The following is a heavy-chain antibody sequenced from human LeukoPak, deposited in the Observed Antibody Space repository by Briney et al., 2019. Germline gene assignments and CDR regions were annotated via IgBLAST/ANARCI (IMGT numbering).Heavy chain of an antibody. CDR3: ARSITMVRGVIDY. V-gene: IGHV4-34*01. Sequence: PSETLSLTCAVYGGSFSGYYWSWIRQPPGKGLEWIGEINHSGSTNYNPSLKSRVTISVDTSKNQLSLKLSSVTAADTAVYYCARSITMVRGVIDYWGQGTLDTVSS. CDR2: INHSGST. D-gene: IGHD3-10*01. CDR1: GGSFSGYY. J-gene: IGHJ4*02.